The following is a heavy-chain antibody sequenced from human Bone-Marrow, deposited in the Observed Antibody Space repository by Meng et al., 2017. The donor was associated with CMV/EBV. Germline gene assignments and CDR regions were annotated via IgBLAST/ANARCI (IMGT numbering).Heavy chain of an antibody. CDR3: ASSGYSSGSDY. V-gene: IGHV3-30*03. CDR1: GFTFSDSG. J-gene: IGHJ4*02. D-gene: IGHD6-19*01. CDR2: ISFDGSNI. Sequence: GGSLRLSCAASGFTFSDSGMHWVRQAPGKGLEWVSVISFDGSNIHYADSVKGRFTISRDNSKKTLYLQMNSLRGEDTAVYYCASSGYSSGSDYWGQGTLVTVSS.